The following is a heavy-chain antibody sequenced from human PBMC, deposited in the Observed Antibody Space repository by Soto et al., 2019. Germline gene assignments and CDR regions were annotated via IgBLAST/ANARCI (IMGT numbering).Heavy chain of an antibody. CDR1: GGSFSGYY. V-gene: IGHV4-34*01. Sequence: SETLSLTCAVYGGSFSGYYWSWTRQPPGKGLEWIGEINHSGSTNYNPSLKSRVTISVDTSKNQFSLKLSSVTAADTAVYYCARAGRYSSSPAHYYGMDVWGQGTTVTVSS. D-gene: IGHD6-6*01. CDR2: INHSGST. CDR3: ARAGRYSSSPAHYYGMDV. J-gene: IGHJ6*02.